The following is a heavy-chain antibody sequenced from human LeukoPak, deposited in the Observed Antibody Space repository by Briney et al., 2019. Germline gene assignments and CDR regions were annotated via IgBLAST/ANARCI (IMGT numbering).Heavy chain of an antibody. V-gene: IGHV1-46*01. CDR3: ASFFFQAEDGIRDYNFYYGLDV. J-gene: IGHJ6*02. Sequence: PGASVKVSCKAYGYSFTNFFMHGVRQAPGHGLEWMGVIHPSGGSTSYAQKFQGRVTMTRDTSTTTVYMELSGLRSEDTGVYYCASFFFQAEDGIRDYNFYYGLDVWGQGTTVTVSS. CDR2: IHPSGGST. D-gene: IGHD3/OR15-3a*01. CDR1: GYSFTNFF.